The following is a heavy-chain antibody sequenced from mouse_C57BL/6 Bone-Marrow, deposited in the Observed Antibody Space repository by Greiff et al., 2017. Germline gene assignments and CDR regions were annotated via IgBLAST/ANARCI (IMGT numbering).Heavy chain of an antibody. CDR2: IWWDDDK. CDR3: ARIRVYALYCDY. V-gene: IGHV8-8*01. J-gene: IGHJ2*01. D-gene: IGHD2-3*01. Sequence: QVTLKVSGPGILQPSQTLSLTCSFSGFSLRPFGMGVGWIRQPSGKGLEWLAHIWWDDDKYYHPALKRRLTISTDTSKNQVVLKSANVDTADTATYYWARIRVYALYCDYWGQGTTLTVSS. CDR1: GFSLRPFGMG.